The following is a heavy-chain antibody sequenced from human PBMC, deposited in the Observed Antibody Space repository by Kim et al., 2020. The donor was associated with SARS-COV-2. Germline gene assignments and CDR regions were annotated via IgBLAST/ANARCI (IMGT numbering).Heavy chain of an antibody. CDR3: AKDGVPAANQAGDFDY. D-gene: IGHD2-2*01. CDR2: ISGSGGST. J-gene: IGHJ4*02. CDR1: GFTFSSYA. V-gene: IGHV3-23*01. Sequence: GGSLRLSCAASGFTFSSYAMSWVRQAPGKGLEWVSAISGSGGSTYYADSVKGRFTISRDNSKNTLYLQMNSLRAEDTAVYYCAKDGVPAANQAGDFDYWGQGTLVTVSS.